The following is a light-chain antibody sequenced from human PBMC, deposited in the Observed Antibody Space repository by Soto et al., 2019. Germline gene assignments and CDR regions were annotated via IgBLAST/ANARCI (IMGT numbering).Light chain of an antibody. CDR1: HSLTNNF. Sequence: PGTLSLSPGEIATLACGASHSLTNNFLAWYQQKPGEAPRLLIYSASSRATGVPDRFSGSGSGADFTLIICRLEPGGVAVYYCQQYGNPLFTFGPGTKVDIK. CDR3: QQYGNPLFT. CDR2: SAS. J-gene: IGKJ3*01. V-gene: IGKV3-20*01.